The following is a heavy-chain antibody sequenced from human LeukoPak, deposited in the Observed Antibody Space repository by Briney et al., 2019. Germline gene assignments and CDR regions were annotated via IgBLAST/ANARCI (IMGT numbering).Heavy chain of an antibody. D-gene: IGHD6-19*01. V-gene: IGHV1-8*01. CDR3: ANIAVAGNAPFDY. CDR2: MNPNSGNT. J-gene: IGHJ4*02. CDR1: GYTFTSYD. Sequence: GASVKVSCKASGYTFTSYDINWVRQATGQGLEWMGWMNPNSGNTGYAQKFQGRVTMARNTPISTAYMELSSLRSEDTAVYYCANIAVAGNAPFDYWGQGTLVTVSS.